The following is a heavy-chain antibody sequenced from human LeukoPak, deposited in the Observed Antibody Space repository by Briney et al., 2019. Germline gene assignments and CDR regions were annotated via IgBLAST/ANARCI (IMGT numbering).Heavy chain of an antibody. CDR2: IYTSGST. CDR3: ARDPGAFGVVIGDAFDI. D-gene: IGHD3-3*01. Sequence: SETLSLTCTVSGGSISSYYWSWIRQPAGRGLEWIGRIYTSGSTNYNPSLKSRVTMSVDTSKNQFSLKLSSVTAADTAVYYCARDPGAFGVVIGDAFDIWGQGTMVTVSS. CDR1: GGSISSYY. V-gene: IGHV4-4*07. J-gene: IGHJ3*02.